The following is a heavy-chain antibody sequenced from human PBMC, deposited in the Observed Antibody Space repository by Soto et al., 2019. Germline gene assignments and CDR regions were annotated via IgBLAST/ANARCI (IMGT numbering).Heavy chain of an antibody. J-gene: IGHJ4*01. D-gene: IGHD2-21*01. CDR1: GFSLSSPIVG. Sequence: VSGPTLVNPTETLTLTCIVSGFSLSSPIVGVSWIRQPPGKALEWLAHIFSNDEKSYGTSLKSRLTISKDTSKSQVVLTMTNMDPVDTATYYCARISTIARDFDYWGQGTLVTVSS. CDR3: ARISTIARDFDY. V-gene: IGHV2-26*01. CDR2: IFSNDEK.